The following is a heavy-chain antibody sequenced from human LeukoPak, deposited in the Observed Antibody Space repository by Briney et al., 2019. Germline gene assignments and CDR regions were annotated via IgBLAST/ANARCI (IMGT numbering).Heavy chain of an antibody. CDR2: IYYSGST. Sequence: NPSETLSLTCTVSGGSISSSSYYWGWIRQPPGRGLEWIGTIYYSGSTYYNPSLKSRVTMSVDTSKNQFSLRLSSVTAADTAEYYCARDPIAAGNPFDYWGQGTLVTVSS. CDR1: GGSISSSSYY. V-gene: IGHV4-39*07. J-gene: IGHJ4*01. D-gene: IGHD6-13*01. CDR3: ARDPIAAGNPFDY.